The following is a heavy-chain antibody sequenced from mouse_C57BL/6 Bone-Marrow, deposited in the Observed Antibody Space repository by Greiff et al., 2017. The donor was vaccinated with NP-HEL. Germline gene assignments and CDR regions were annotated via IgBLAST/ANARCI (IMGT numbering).Heavy chain of an antibody. Sequence: QVQLKQPGAELVKPGASVKLSCKASGYTFTSYWMHWVKQRPGRGLEWIGRIDPNSGGTKYNEEFKSKATLTVDKPSSTAYMQLSSLTSEDSAVYYCAREANWDPFDYWGQGTTLTVSS. D-gene: IGHD4-1*01. CDR3: AREANWDPFDY. CDR1: GYTFTSYW. J-gene: IGHJ2*01. CDR2: IDPNSGGT. V-gene: IGHV1-72*01.